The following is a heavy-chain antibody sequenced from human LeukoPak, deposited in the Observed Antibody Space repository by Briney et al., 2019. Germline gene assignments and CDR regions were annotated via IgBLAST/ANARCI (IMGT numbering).Heavy chain of an antibody. Sequence: GGSLRLSCAASGFTFSSYGMSWVRQAPGKGLEWVSAISGSGGSTYYADSVKGRFTISRDNSENTLYLQMNSLRAEDTAVYYCAKNHRHVRNLIDYWGQGTLVTVSS. CDR3: AKNHRHVRNLIDY. V-gene: IGHV3-23*01. CDR2: ISGSGGST. D-gene: IGHD1-14*01. J-gene: IGHJ4*02. CDR1: GFTFSSYG.